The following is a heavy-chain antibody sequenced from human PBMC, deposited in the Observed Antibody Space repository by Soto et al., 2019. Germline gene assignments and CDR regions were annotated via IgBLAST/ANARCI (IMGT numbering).Heavy chain of an antibody. CDR2: ITSDGSKK. V-gene: IGHV3-30-3*01. J-gene: IGHJ3*02. D-gene: IGHD6-13*01. CDR3: ARTVASAGPDAFDI. Sequence: QVQLVESGGGVVQPGKSLIISCVGSGFTFSTYAMHWVRQAPGKGLQWVSVITSDGSKKYSADSVKGRFIISRDNYKNTLYLQMNTLRTEDTAVYYCARTVASAGPDAFDIWGQGTVLTVSS. CDR1: GFTFSTYA.